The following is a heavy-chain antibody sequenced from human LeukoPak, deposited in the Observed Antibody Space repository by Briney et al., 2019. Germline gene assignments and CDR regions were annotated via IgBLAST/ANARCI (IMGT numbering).Heavy chain of an antibody. Sequence: GGSLRLSCAASGFTFSSYWMHWVRQAPGKGLVWVSRINSDGSSTSYADSVKGRFTISRDNAKNTLYLQMNSLRAEDTAVYYCARVQTFKYGSGSYYNVDAFDIWGQGTMVTVSS. CDR1: GFTFSSYW. V-gene: IGHV3-74*01. CDR3: ARVQTFKYGSGSYYNVDAFDI. D-gene: IGHD3-10*01. J-gene: IGHJ3*02. CDR2: INSDGSST.